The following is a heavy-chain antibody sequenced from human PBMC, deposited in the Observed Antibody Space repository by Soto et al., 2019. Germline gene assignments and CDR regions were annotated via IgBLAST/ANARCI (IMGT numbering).Heavy chain of an antibody. CDR1: GYTFTSYS. CDR3: ARDKAMALPDA. D-gene: IGHD5-18*01. CDR2: ISAHNGNT. J-gene: IGHJ4*02. V-gene: IGHV1-18*01. Sequence: QVQLVQSGAEVKKPGASVKVSCKASGYTFTSYSITWVRQAPGQGLERMGWISAHNGNTKYAQKLQGRXTXTXXTSTSTADMEVRSLRSDDTAVYYCARDKAMALPDAWGQGTLVTVSS.